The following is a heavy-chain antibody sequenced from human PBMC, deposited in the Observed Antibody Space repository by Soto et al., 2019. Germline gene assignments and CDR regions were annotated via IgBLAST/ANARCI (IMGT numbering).Heavy chain of an antibody. D-gene: IGHD3-3*01. CDR1: GYTFTSYG. CDR2: ISAYNGNT. Sequence: ASVKVSCKASGYTFTSYGISWVRQAPGQGLERMGWISAYNGNTNYAQKLQGRVTMTTDTSTSTAYMELRSLRSDDTAVYYCARDDLDYDFWSGYRDLYGMDVWGQGTTVTVSS. CDR3: ARDDLDYDFWSGYRDLYGMDV. J-gene: IGHJ6*02. V-gene: IGHV1-18*01.